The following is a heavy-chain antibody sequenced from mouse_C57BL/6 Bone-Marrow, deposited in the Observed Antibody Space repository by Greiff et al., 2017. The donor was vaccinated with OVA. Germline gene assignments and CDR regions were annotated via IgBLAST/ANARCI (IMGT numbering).Heavy chain of an antibody. D-gene: IGHD2-5*01. CDR2: IWSGGSK. CDR3: ARNRDYSKGYAMDY. CDR1: GFSFTSYG. V-gene: IGHV2-2*01. Sequence: VKLMESGPGLVQPSQRLSITCTVSGFSFTSYGVHWVRQSPGKGLEWLGVIWSGGSKDYNAAFISRLSISKDNSKSQVFFKMNSLQADDTAIYYCARNRDYSKGYAMDYWGQGTSVTVSS. J-gene: IGHJ4*01.